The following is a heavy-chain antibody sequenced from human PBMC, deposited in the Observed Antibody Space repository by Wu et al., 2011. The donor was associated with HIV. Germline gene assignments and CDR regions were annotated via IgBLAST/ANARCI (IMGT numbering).Heavy chain of an antibody. CDR3: ATDPTIAVAGTKSF. Sequence: QVQLVQSGAEVKKPGSSVKVSCKASGGTFSSNAINWVRQAPGQGLEWMGGISPMFGSPDYAQKFQGRVTITTDESARTASMELTSLKSEDTAVYYCATDPTIAVAGTKSFWGRGTLVSVSS. CDR2: ISPMFGSP. CDR1: GGTFSSNA. D-gene: IGHD6-19*01. V-gene: IGHV1-69*05. J-gene: IGHJ4*02.